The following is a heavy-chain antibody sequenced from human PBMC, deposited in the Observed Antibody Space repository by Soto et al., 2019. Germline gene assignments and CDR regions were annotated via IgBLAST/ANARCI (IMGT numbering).Heavy chain of an antibody. J-gene: IGHJ4*02. CDR2: ISGGGGST. D-gene: IGHD5-12*01. V-gene: IGHV3-23*01. CDR1: GFTFGSYA. Sequence: GGSLRLSCAASGFTFGSYAMTWVRQAPGKGLEWVSAISGGGGSTYYADSVKGRFTISRDNSKNTLYLQMNSLRAEDTAVYYCAKTVEMATIRPFDYWGQGTVVTAPQ. CDR3: AKTVEMATIRPFDY.